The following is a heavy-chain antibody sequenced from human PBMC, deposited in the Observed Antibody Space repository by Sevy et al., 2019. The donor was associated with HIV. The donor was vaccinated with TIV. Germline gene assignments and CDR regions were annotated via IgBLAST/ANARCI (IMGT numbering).Heavy chain of an antibody. J-gene: IGHJ6*03. CDR3: VKGGGGHYDPDEIGYYFYYYNMDV. D-gene: IGHD3-22*01. CDR1: GFSFDSYG. Sequence: GESLRLSCAVSGFSFDSYGMTWVRQAPGKGLEWVSGISGSGTRTYYADSVKGRFIISRDNSKNTLYLQMNSLRSEDTVLNYCVKGGGGHYDPDEIGYYFYYYNMDVWGKGTTVTVSS. CDR2: ISGSGTRT. V-gene: IGHV3-23*01.